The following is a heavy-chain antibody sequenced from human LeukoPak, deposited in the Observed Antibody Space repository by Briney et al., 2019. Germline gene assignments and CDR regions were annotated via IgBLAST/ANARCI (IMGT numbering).Heavy chain of an antibody. CDR2: ISGSGGST. Sequence: SGGSLRLSCAASGFTFSSYAMGWVRQAPGKGLEWVSAISGSGGSTYYADSVKGRFTISRDNSKNALYLQMNSLRAEDTAVYYCAKEGYCSGGSCYMSSFYWGQGTLVTVSS. V-gene: IGHV3-23*01. D-gene: IGHD2-15*01. CDR1: GFTFSSYA. CDR3: AKEGYCSGGSCYMSSFY. J-gene: IGHJ4*02.